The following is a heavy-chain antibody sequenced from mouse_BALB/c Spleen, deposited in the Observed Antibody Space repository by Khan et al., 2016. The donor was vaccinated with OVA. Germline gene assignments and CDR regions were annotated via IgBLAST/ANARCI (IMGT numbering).Heavy chain of an antibody. J-gene: IGHJ3*01. D-gene: IGHD2-10*01. Sequence: QVQLQQSGAELARPGASVKMSCKASGYTFTSYTIHWVKQRPGQGLEWIGYINPTNIYTNYNQQFRDKATLTAAKSSSTAYMHMSSLTSADSAVNDGSRVGPYHGRYGAWFAYWGQGTLVTVSA. CDR2: INPTNIYT. CDR3: SRVGPYHGRYGAWFAY. CDR1: GYTFTSYT. V-gene: IGHV1-4*01.